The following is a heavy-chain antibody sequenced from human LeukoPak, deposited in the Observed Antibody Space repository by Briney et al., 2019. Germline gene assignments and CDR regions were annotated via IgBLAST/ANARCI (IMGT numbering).Heavy chain of an antibody. Sequence: SETLSLTCAVYGGSFSGYYWSWIRQPPGKGLEWIGEINHSGSTNYNPSLKSRVTISVDTSKNQFSLKLSSVTAADTAVYYCAREDGSFDYWGQGTLVIVSS. V-gene: IGHV4-34*01. CDR2: INHSGST. CDR1: GGSFSGYY. D-gene: IGHD5-24*01. J-gene: IGHJ4*02. CDR3: AREDGSFDY.